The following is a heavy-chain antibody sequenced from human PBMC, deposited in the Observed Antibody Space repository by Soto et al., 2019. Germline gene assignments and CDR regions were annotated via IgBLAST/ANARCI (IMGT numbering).Heavy chain of an antibody. Sequence: GGSLRLSCAAFGFTVSNNYISWVRQAPGKGLEWVSVIFSGGGTYYADSVKGRFTISRDNSKNMVYLQMNSLRAEDTAMYYCARDLDDGGTRWSWGWGQGTLVTVSS. CDR2: IFSGGGT. V-gene: IGHV3-53*01. J-gene: IGHJ4*02. D-gene: IGHD2-15*01. CDR1: GFTVSNNY. CDR3: ARDLDDGGTRWSWG.